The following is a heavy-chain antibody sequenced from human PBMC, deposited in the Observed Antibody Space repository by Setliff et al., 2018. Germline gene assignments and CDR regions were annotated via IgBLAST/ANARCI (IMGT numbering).Heavy chain of an antibody. CDR2: IFRSSGST. V-gene: IGHV3-11*01. CDR3: ARDPDTSSKVDV. D-gene: IGHD5-18*01. J-gene: IGHJ2*01. Sequence: GGSLRLSCAASGFTFSDHSMTWIRQAPGKGLEWVAHIFRSSGSTYYADSVKGRFTISRDNAENSLYLQMNSLNADDTAVYYCARDPDTSSKVDVWGRGTLVTVSS. CDR1: GFTFSDHS.